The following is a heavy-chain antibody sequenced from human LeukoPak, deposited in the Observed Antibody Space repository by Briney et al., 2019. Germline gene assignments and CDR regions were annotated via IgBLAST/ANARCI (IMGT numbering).Heavy chain of an antibody. CDR1: GGTFSSYA. J-gene: IGHJ3*02. CDR3: ARESTPGIAAAGTGEDAFDI. D-gene: IGHD6-13*01. Sequence: GSSVKVSCKASGGTFSSYAISWVRQAPGQGLEWMGRIIPILGMANYAQKFQGRVTITADKSTSTAYMELSSLRSEDTAVYYCARESTPGIAAAGTGEDAFDIWGQGTMVTVSS. CDR2: IIPILGMA. V-gene: IGHV1-69*04.